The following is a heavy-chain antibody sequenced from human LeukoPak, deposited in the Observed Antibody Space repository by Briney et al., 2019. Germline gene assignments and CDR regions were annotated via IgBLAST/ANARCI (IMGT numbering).Heavy chain of an antibody. Sequence: GASVKVSCKASGYTFTSYGISWVRQAPGQGLEWMGWISAYNGNTNYAQKLRGRVTMTTDTSTSTAYMELRSLRSDDTAVYYCARGRYVDADSGYVDYWGQGTLVTVSS. V-gene: IGHV1-18*01. CDR2: ISAYNGNT. D-gene: IGHD1-26*01. CDR3: ARGRYVDADSGYVDY. CDR1: GYTFTSYG. J-gene: IGHJ4*02.